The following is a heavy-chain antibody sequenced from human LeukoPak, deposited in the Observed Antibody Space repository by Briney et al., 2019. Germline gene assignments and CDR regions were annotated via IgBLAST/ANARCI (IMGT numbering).Heavy chain of an antibody. D-gene: IGHD3-3*01. CDR1: GYTFTSYD. Sequence: ASVKVSCKASGYTFTSYDINWVRQATGQGLEWMGWMNPNSGNTGYAQKFQGRVTMTEDTSTDTAYMELSSLRPEDTAVYYCATDFGSYLYYWGQGTLVTVSS. CDR3: ATDFGSYLYY. CDR2: MNPNSGNT. V-gene: IGHV1-8*01. J-gene: IGHJ4*02.